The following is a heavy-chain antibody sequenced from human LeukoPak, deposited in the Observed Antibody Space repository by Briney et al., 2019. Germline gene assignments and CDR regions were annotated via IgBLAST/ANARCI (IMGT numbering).Heavy chain of an antibody. CDR2: IYYSGST. CDR3: ARGDIYSYGHFDY. D-gene: IGHD5-18*01. J-gene: IGHJ4*02. CDR1: GGSISSYY. Sequence: SETLSLTCTVSGGSISSYYWSWIRQPPGKGLEWIGYIYYSGSTNYNPSLKSRVTISVDTSKNQFSLKLSSVTAADTAVYYCARGDIYSYGHFDYWGQGTLVTVSS. V-gene: IGHV4-59*01.